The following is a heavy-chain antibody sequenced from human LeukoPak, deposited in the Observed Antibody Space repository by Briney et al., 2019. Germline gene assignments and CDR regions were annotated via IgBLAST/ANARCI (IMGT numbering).Heavy chain of an antibody. CDR3: ARDPDSSHSWFDP. CDR2: TYYRSKWYN. D-gene: IGHD6-6*01. CDR1: GDSVSSNSAA. Sequence: SQTLSLTCAISGDSVSSNSAAWNWIRQSPSRGLEWLGRTYYRSKWYNEYALSVKTRITISPDTSKNQFSLHLNSVTPDDTAVYYCARDPDSSHSWFDPWGQGTLVTVSS. V-gene: IGHV6-1*01. J-gene: IGHJ5*02.